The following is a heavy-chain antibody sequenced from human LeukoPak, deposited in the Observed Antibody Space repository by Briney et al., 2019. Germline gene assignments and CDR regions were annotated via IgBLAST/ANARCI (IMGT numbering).Heavy chain of an antibody. D-gene: IGHD3-9*01. CDR3: ATVGNYDILTGYYTFDY. CDR1: GGTFSSYA. Sequence: SVKVSCKASGGTFSSYAISWVRQAPGQGLEWMGGIIPIFGTANYAQKFQGRVTITEDKSTSTAYMELSSLRSEDTAVYYCATVGNYDILTGYYTFDYWGQGTLVTVSS. CDR2: IIPIFGTA. V-gene: IGHV1-69*06. J-gene: IGHJ4*02.